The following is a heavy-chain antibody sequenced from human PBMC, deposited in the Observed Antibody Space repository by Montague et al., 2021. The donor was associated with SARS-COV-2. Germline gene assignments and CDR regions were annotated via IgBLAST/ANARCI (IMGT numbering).Heavy chain of an antibody. CDR3: ARGGGDSADYYYYAMDV. Sequence: SETLSLTCTVSGGSISSYYWSWIRQPPGKGLQWIGYIYNNESTDCNTSLKSRVTLSIDTSKNQFSLKLTSVTAADTAVYYCARGGGDSADYYYYAMDVWGQGTTVTVSS. CDR1: GGSISSYY. CDR2: IYNNEST. D-gene: IGHD2-21*02. J-gene: IGHJ6*02. V-gene: IGHV4-59*01.